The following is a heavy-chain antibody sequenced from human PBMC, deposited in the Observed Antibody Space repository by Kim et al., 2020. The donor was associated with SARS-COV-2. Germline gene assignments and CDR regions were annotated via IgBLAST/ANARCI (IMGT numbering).Heavy chain of an antibody. J-gene: IGHJ4*02. D-gene: IGHD3-10*01. Sequence: GGSLRLSCAASGFTFSDAWLNWVRQGPGKGLEWVGHIKSKYDGETTDYAAPVVDRFTISRDDSKYTLYLQMNNLKTDDKAMYYCSTSLHYYSSGSYYTGYWGQVTLVTVSS. CDR1: GFTFSDAW. CDR3: STSLHYYSSGSYYTGY. V-gene: IGHV3-15*01. CDR2: IKSKYDGETT.